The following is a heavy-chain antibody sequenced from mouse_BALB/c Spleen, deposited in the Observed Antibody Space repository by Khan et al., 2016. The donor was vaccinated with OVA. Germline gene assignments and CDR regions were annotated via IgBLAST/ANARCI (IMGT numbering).Heavy chain of an antibody. CDR3: TDGYYRDAMDY. J-gene: IGHJ4*01. V-gene: IGHV1-37*01. D-gene: IGHD2-3*01. CDR1: GYSFTGYF. Sequence: VQLKESGPELVKPGASVKISCKASGYSFTGYFMNWVKQSHGKSLEWIGRINPYNGDTFYNQKFKGKVTFTVDKSFSTAHMELLSLTSEDSAVHYCTDGYYRDAMDYWGQGTSVTVSS. CDR2: INPYNGDT.